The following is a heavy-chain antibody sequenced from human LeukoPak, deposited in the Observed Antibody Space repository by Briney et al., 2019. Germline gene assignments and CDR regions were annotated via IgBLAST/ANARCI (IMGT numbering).Heavy chain of an antibody. V-gene: IGHV3-7*03. J-gene: IGHJ6*02. CDR1: GFTFSTYW. D-gene: IGHD3-10*01. CDR3: ARFRGVRARRSRPVWGFYGMDV. CDR2: IKQGGSEK. Sequence: GGSLRLSCAASGFTFSTYWLSWVRQAPGKGLEWVANIKQGGSEKYYIDSVKGRFTISRDNAKNSLYLQMNSLRAEDTAMYYCARFRGVRARRSRPVWGFYGMDVWGQGATVTVSS.